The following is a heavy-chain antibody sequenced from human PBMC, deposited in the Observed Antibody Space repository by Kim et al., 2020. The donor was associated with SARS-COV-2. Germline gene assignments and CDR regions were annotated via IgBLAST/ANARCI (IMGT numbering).Heavy chain of an antibody. Sequence: GGSLRLSCAASGFTIDDYAMHWVRQAPGKGLEWVSGISWNSGSIGYADSVKGRFTISRDNAKNSLYLQMNSLRAEDTALYYCAKDVIGTLEAFDIWGQGTMVTVSS. CDR2: ISWNSGSI. V-gene: IGHV3-9*01. D-gene: IGHD2-21*01. CDR1: GFTIDDYA. J-gene: IGHJ3*02. CDR3: AKDVIGTLEAFDI.